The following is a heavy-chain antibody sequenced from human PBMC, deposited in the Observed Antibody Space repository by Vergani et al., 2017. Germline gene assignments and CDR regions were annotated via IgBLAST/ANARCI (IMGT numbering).Heavy chain of an antibody. CDR3: ARDLAYDYFDY. D-gene: IGHD3-16*01. J-gene: IGHJ4*02. V-gene: IGHV3-21*01. CDR1: GFSFNSYW. CDR2: ISSSSSYI. Sequence: DVHLAESGGGFFQPGGSLRLSCSASGFSFNSYWMHWVRQVPGKGLLWVSSISSSSSYIYYADSVKGRFTISRDNAKNSLYLQMNSLRAEDTAVYYCARDLAYDYFDYWGQGTLVTVSS.